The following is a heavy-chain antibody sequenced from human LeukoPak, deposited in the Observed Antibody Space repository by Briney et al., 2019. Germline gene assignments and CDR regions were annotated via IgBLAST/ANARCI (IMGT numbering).Heavy chain of an antibody. CDR3: AKDRTIAAAGTSYDY. V-gene: IGHV3-9*01. D-gene: IGHD6-13*01. CDR2: ISWNSGSI. Sequence: GGSLRPSCAASGFSFSSYWMSWVRQAPGKGLEWVSGISWNSGSIGYADSVKGRFTISRDNAKNSLYLQMNSLRAEDTALYYCAKDRTIAAAGTSYDYWGQGTLVTVSS. J-gene: IGHJ4*02. CDR1: GFSFSSYW.